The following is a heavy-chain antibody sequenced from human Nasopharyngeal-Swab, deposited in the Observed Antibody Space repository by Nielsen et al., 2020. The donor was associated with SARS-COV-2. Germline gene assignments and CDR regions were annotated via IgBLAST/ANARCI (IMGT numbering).Heavy chain of an antibody. CDR2: IDWDDDK. V-gene: IGHV2-70*11. J-gene: IGHJ4*02. Sequence: SGPTLVQPTQTLTLTCTFSGFSLRPSGMCVSWIRQPPGKALEWLARIDWDDDKYYSTSLRTRLTISKDTSKNQVVLTMTNLDPVDTATYSCARTLVTVAAFDYWGQGTLVTVSS. CDR1: GFSLRPSGMC. D-gene: IGHD4-23*01. CDR3: ARTLVTVAAFDY.